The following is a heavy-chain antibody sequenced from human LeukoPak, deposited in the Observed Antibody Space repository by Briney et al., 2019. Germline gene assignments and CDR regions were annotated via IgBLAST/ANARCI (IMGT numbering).Heavy chain of an antibody. CDR3: ARALAADFWDFDY. CDR2: MNPNSGNT. J-gene: IGHJ4*02. D-gene: IGHD6-13*01. V-gene: IGHV1-8*01. Sequence: ASVKVSCKASGYTFTSYDINWVRQATGQGLEWMGWMNPNSGNTGYAQRFQGRVTITRNTSISTAYMELSSLRSEDTAVYYCARALAADFWDFDYWGQGTLVTVSS. CDR1: GYTFTSYD.